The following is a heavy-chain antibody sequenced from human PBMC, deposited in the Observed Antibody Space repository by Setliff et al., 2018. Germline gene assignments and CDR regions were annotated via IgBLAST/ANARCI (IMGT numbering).Heavy chain of an antibody. D-gene: IGHD5-18*01. J-gene: IGHJ4*02. V-gene: IGHV4-59*01. CDR2: RHDNGER. CDR1: GDSMSGAS. CDR3: AGRPQNTPMGPCDY. Sequence: SETLSLTCTVSGDSMSGASIWSWIRQPPGKGLEFMGYRHDNGERDYNPSLGSRVTISVDTSKNQFSLMLTSVTAADTAIYYCAGRPQNTPMGPCDYWGQGTLVTVSS.